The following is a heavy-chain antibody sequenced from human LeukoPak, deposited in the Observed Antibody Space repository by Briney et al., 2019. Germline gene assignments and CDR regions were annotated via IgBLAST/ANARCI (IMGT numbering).Heavy chain of an antibody. CDR3: ASTHGPIDH. D-gene: IGHD2-8*01. CDR1: GASISSSSYY. J-gene: IGHJ5*02. Sequence: SETLSLTCTVSGASISSSSYYWGWIRQPPGKGLEWIGSIYYSGSTYYNPSLKSRVTISVDTSKNQFSLQLNSVTPEDTAVYYCASTHGPIDHWGQGTPVTVSS. V-gene: IGHV4-39*01. CDR2: IYYSGST.